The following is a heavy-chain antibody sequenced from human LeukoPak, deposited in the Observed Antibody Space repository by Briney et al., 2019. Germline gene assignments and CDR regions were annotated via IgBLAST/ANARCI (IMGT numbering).Heavy chain of an antibody. CDR2: IDPNSGGT. D-gene: IGHD6-19*01. CDR3: ARQGIAVARNPGRGFDP. J-gene: IGHJ5*02. CDR1: GYTFTGYY. V-gene: IGHV1-2*06. Sequence: ASVKVSCKASGYTFTGYYMHWVRQAPGQGLEWMGRIDPNSGGTNYAQKFQGRVTMTRDTSISTAHMELSRLRSDDTAVYYCARQGIAVARNPGRGFDPWGQGTLVTVSS.